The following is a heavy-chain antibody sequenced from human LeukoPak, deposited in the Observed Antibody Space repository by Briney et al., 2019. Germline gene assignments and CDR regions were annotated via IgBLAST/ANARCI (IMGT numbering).Heavy chain of an antibody. D-gene: IGHD3-10*01. V-gene: IGHV4-59*08. CDR2: IYYNGST. CDR1: GGSVGSFS. CDR3: ARAVGYYGSGTSGEEWFDP. J-gene: IGHJ5*02. Sequence: SETLFLTCKVSGGSVGSFSWSWIRQSPGKGLEWIGFIYYNGSTSYNPSLKSRVTISVDRSKSQFSLRLSSVTAADTALYYCARAVGYYGSGTSGEEWFDPWGQGTLVTVSS.